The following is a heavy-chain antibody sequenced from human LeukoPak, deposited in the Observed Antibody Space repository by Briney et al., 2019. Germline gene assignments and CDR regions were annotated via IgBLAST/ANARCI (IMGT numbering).Heavy chain of an antibody. CDR2: TRNKANSYTT. J-gene: IGHJ4*02. V-gene: IGHV3-72*01. D-gene: IGHD3-3*01. Sequence: GGSLRLSCAASGFTFSDHYMDWVRQAPGKGLEWVGRTRNKANSYTTEYAASVKGRFTISRDDSKNSLYLQMNSLKTEDTAVYYCARGVKPGYDFWCGYENYFDYWGQGTLVTVSS. CDR3: ARGVKPGYDFWCGYENYFDY. CDR1: GFTFSDHY.